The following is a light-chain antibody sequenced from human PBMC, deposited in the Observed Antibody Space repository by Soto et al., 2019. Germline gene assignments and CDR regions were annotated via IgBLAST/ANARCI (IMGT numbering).Light chain of an antibody. CDR1: QGIRTD. CDR2: SAS. CDR3: LQHNSYPRT. V-gene: IGKV1-17*01. J-gene: IGKJ1*01. Sequence: DIQMTQSPSSLSASVGDRVTITCRASQGIRTDLGWYQQKPGKAPKRLIYSASSLQSGVPSRFSGNGSGTEFTLTISSLQPEDFATYYCLQHNSYPRTFGQGTKVEIK.